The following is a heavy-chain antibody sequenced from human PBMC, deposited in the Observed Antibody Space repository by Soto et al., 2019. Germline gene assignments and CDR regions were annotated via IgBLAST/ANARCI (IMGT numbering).Heavy chain of an antibody. J-gene: IGHJ6*02. CDR2: INPSGGST. V-gene: IGHV1-46*01. CDR3: ARGDSLRFLEWSGRGLDV. Sequence: QVQLVQSGAELKMPGASVKVSCKASGYTFTSYYLHWVRQAPGQGLEWMGIINPSGGSTSYSQKFQGRVTMTRDTSTRTVYMVLSSMTSEDTAMYYCARGDSLRFLEWSGRGLDVWGQGTTVTVSS. CDR1: GYTFTSYY. D-gene: IGHD3-3*01.